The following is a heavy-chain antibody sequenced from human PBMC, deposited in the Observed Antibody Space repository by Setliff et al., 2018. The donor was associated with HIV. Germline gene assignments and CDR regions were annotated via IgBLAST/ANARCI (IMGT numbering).Heavy chain of an antibody. CDR2: IFYNGNT. D-gene: IGHD6-19*01. J-gene: IGHJ4*02. Sequence: SETLSLTCTVSGGSSSTSDYYWGWIRQPPGKGLEWIGYIFYNGNTYYSPALKSRVTISIDTSRNRFSLRLSSVTAADSAVYYCAGQGAVTGHSFDFWGQGALVTVSS. V-gene: IGHV4-39*01. CDR1: GGSSSTSDYY. CDR3: AGQGAVTGHSFDF.